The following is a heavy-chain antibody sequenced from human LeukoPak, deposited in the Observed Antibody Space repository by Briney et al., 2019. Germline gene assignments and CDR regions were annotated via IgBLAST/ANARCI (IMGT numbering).Heavy chain of an antibody. Sequence: GESLKISCKGSGYSFTSYWIGWVRQMPGKGLEWMGIIYPGDSDTRYSPSFQGQVTISADKSISTAYLQWSSLKASDTAMYYCASGKTYYYDSSGSPDAFDIWGQGTMVTVSS. CDR3: ASGKTYYYDSSGSPDAFDI. V-gene: IGHV5-51*01. D-gene: IGHD3-22*01. CDR2: IYPGDSDT. J-gene: IGHJ3*02. CDR1: GYSFTSYW.